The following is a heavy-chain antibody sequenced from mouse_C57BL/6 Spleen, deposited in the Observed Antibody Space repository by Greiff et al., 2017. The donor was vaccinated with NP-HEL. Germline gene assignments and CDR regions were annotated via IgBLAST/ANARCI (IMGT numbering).Heavy chain of an antibody. D-gene: IGHD2-5*01. CDR3: ARDSNYGGWFAY. V-gene: IGHV5-4*01. J-gene: IGHJ3*01. CDR1: GFTFSSYA. Sequence: EVMLVESGGGLVKPGGSLKLSCAASGFTFSSYAMSWVRQTPEKRLEWVATISDGGSYTYYPDNVKGRFTISRDNAKNNLYLQMSHLKSEDTAMYYCARDSNYGGWFAYWGQGTLVTVSA. CDR2: ISDGGSYT.